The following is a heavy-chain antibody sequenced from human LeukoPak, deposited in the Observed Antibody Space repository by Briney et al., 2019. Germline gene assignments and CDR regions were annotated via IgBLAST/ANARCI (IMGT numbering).Heavy chain of an antibody. J-gene: IGHJ4*02. CDR3: AKDQSAAAYYYGSGSLDY. CDR2: ISYDGSNK. V-gene: IGHV3-30*18. CDR1: GFTFSSYG. Sequence: PGRSLRLSCAASGFTFSSYGMHWVRQAPGKGLEWVAVISYDGSNKYYADSVKGRFTISRDNSENTLYLQMNSLRAEDTAVYYCAKDQSAAAYYYGSGSLDYWGQGTLVTVSS. D-gene: IGHD3-10*01.